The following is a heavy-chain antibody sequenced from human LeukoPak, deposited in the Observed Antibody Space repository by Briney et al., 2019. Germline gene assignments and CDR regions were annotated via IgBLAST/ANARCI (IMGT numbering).Heavy chain of an antibody. Sequence: SETLSLTCIVSGGSISGDSWSWIRQPAGKALEWIGRIYASGNTNYNPSLQSRVTMSVDTSKSQFSLKLNSVTAADTAVYYCARDWGDMPTALNWFDPWGQGTLVTVSS. D-gene: IGHD3-16*01. CDR1: GGSISGDS. CDR3: ARDWGDMPTALNWFDP. CDR2: IYASGNT. J-gene: IGHJ5*02. V-gene: IGHV4-4*07.